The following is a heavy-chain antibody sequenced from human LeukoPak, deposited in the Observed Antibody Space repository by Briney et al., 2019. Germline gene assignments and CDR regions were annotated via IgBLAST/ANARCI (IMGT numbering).Heavy chain of an antibody. CDR3: AKDGRDYGDYTGAFDI. Sequence: GGSLRLSCAASGFTFSSYGMHWVRQAPGKGLEWVAVISYDGSNKYYADSVKGRFTISRDNSKNTLYLQMNSLRAEDTAVYYCAKDGRDYGDYTGAFDIWGQGTMVTVSS. J-gene: IGHJ3*02. CDR2: ISYDGSNK. D-gene: IGHD4-17*01. CDR1: GFTFSSYG. V-gene: IGHV3-30*18.